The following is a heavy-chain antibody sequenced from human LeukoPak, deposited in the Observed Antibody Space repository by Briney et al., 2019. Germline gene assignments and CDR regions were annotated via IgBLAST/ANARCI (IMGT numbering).Heavy chain of an antibody. V-gene: IGHV3-7*01. D-gene: IGHD6-6*01. J-gene: IGHJ3*02. Sequence: GGSLRLSCAASGFTFSSYWMSWVRQAPGKGLEWVANIKQDGSEKYYVDSVKGRFTISRDNAKNSLYLQMNSLRAEDTAVYYCATWSEYSSSSGAFDIWGQGTMVTVSS. CDR2: IKQDGSEK. CDR3: ATWSEYSSSSGAFDI. CDR1: GFTFSSYW.